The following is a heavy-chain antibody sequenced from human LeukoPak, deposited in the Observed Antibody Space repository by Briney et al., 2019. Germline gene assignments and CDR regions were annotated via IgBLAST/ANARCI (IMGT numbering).Heavy chain of an antibody. CDR2: IYYSGSTNYSPSLSGST. V-gene: IGHV4-59*12. CDR3: ARDPDSYGSGSYNPALDY. D-gene: IGHD3-10*01. CDR1: GGSISSYY. Sequence: SETLSLTCTVSGGSISSYYWSWIRQPPGKGLEWIGYIYYSGSTNYSPSLSGSTNYNPSLKSRVTISGDTSKYQFSLKLSSVTAADTAVYYCARDPDSYGSGSYNPALDYWGQGTLVTVSS. J-gene: IGHJ4*02.